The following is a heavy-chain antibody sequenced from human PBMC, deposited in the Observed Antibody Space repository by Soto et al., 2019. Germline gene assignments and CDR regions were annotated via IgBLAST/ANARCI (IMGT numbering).Heavy chain of an antibody. J-gene: IGHJ3*02. CDR1: GYTFNTYG. V-gene: IGHV1-18*01. CDR3: ARDRDRVADI. CDR2: INAYNGNR. Sequence: QVHLVQSGPEVKKPGASVKVSCKASGYTFNTYGITWVRQAPGQGLEWMAWINAYNGNRIYAQNFQGRVTVTTDTSTSAASIELMSLTSDATAGYFCARDRDRVADIWGLGTMVTVSS. D-gene: IGHD2-15*01.